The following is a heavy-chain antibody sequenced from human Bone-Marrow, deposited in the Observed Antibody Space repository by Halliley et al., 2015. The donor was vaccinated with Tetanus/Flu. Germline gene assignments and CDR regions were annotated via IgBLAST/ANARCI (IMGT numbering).Heavy chain of an antibody. CDR1: GFTLSNYW. CDR2: IHSDGSRT. D-gene: IGHD2-21*01. V-gene: IGHV3-74*03. Sequence: SLRLSCAASGFTLSNYWMHWVRQAPGKGLVWVAHIHSDGSRTTYADSVKGRFTISRDNAKNTLYLEMNSLRAEDTAVYYCARLNGGDWGQGTLVTVSS. CDR3: ARLNGGD. J-gene: IGHJ4*02.